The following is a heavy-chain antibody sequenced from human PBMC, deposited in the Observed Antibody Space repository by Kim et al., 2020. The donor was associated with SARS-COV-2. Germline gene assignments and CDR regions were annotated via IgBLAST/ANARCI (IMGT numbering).Heavy chain of an antibody. CDR2: IYQDGGDK. D-gene: IGHD6-13*01. CDR1: GFAFNTFW. J-gene: IGHJ5*01. V-gene: IGHV3-7*01. CDR3: ARGSGSWYTREYNWFDT. Sequence: GGSLRLSCAASGFAFNTFWMTWVRQAPGKGLQWVANIYQDGGDKEYVDSVKGRFTIYRVNADNTLYLQMNSLRAEDTAVYYCARGSGSWYTREYNWFDTWGHGTLVTVSS.